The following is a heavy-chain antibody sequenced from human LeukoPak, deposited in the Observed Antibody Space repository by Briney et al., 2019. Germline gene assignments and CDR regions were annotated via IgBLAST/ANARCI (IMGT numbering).Heavy chain of an antibody. CDR3: AELGITMIGGV. J-gene: IGHJ6*04. V-gene: IGHV3-48*03. Sequence: AGGSLRLSCAASGFTFSSYEMNWVRQAPGKRLEWVSYISSSGSTIYYADSVKGRFTISRDNAKNSLYLQMNSLRAEDTAVYYCAELGITMIGGVWGKGTTVTIPS. CDR2: ISSSGSTI. CDR1: GFTFSSYE. D-gene: IGHD3-10*02.